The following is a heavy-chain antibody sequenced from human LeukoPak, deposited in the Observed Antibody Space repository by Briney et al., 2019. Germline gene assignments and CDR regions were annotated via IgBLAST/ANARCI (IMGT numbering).Heavy chain of an antibody. V-gene: IGHV3-23*01. Sequence: PGGSLRLSCAASGFTFSSYAMSWVRQAPGEGLEWVSAISGSGGSTYYADSVKGRFTISRDNSKNTLYLQMNSLRAEDTAVYYCAKELGLVVVPANDAFDIWGQGTMVTVSS. D-gene: IGHD2-2*01. CDR3: AKELGLVVVPANDAFDI. J-gene: IGHJ3*02. CDR1: GFTFSSYA. CDR2: ISGSGGST.